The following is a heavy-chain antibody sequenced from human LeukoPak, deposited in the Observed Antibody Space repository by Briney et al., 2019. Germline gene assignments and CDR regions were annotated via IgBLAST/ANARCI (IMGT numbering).Heavy chain of an antibody. D-gene: IGHD4-17*01. Sequence: PGGSLRLSCAASGFTFSIYAMHWVRQAPGKGLEWVSTIRGGGGATNYADSVKGRFTISRDNSKSTLYLQMNSLRAEDTATYYCAKDPNGDYVGAFDFWGQGTLVTVSS. V-gene: IGHV3-23*01. J-gene: IGHJ3*01. CDR1: GFTFSIYA. CDR2: IRGGGGAT. CDR3: AKDPNGDYVGAFDF.